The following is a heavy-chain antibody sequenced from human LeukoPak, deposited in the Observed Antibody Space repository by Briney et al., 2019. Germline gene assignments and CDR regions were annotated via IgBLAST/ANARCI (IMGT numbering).Heavy chain of an antibody. J-gene: IGHJ4*02. CDR2: INPNSGGT. CDR3: ARDGWGYCSSTSCSGDY. D-gene: IGHD2-2*01. V-gene: IGHV1-2*02. CDR1: GYTFTGYY. Sequence: GASVKVSCKASGYTFTGYYMHWVRQAPGQGLEWMGWINPNSGGTNYAQKFQGRVTMTRDTSIGTAYMELSRLRSDDTAVYYCARDGWGYCSSTSCSGDYWGQGTLVTVSS.